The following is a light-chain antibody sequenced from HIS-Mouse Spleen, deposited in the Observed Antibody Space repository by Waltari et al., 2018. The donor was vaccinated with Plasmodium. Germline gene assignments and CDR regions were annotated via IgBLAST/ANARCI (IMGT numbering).Light chain of an antibody. J-gene: IGKJ3*01. CDR1: QSVSSI. CDR2: GAS. Sequence: EIVMTQSPATLSVSPGERATLSCRASQSVSSILAWYQQKPGQAPRRLIYGASTRATGSPARFSGSGSGTEFTLTISSLHSEDFAVYYCQQYNNWSFTFGPGTKVDIK. CDR3: QQYNNWSFT. V-gene: IGKV3-15*01.